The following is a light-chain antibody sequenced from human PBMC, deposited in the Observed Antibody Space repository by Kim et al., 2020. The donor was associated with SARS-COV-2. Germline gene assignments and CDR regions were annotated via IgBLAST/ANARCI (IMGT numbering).Light chain of an antibody. CDR2: DAS. CDR3: QQYAKRLS. V-gene: IGKV1-33*01. CDR1: QDIYNN. Sequence: LSASVGDRVTITCQASQDIYNNLNWYQQKAGKAPKLLIFDASNLDRGVPSRFSGSGSGTDFTFTISSLQPEDIATYYCQQYAKRLSFGQGTKLEI. J-gene: IGKJ2*03.